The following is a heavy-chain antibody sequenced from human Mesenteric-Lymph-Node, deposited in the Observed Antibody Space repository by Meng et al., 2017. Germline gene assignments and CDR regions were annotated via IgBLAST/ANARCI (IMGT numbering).Heavy chain of an antibody. D-gene: IGHD6-19*01. Sequence: SLKISCAVSGINFGDYAMHWVRQVPGKGLEWVSGITWDSGSIAYADSVKGRFTVSRDNGKDSLYLQMNSLRDEDTALYYCAKGVGKWLAHFYGMDVWGQGTTVTVSS. V-gene: IGHV3-9*01. J-gene: IGHJ6*01. CDR3: AKGVGKWLAHFYGMDV. CDR2: ITWDSGSI. CDR1: GINFGDYA.